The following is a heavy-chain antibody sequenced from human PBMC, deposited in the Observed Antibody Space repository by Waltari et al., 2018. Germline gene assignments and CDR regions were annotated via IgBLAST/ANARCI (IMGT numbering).Heavy chain of an antibody. CDR3: ARDGGPYGSGSYYNYYYYGMDV. J-gene: IGHJ6*02. Sequence: GSTNYNPSLKSRVTISVDTSKNQFSLKLSSVTAADTAVYYCARDGGPYGSGSYYNYYYYGMDVWGQGTTVTVSS. D-gene: IGHD3-10*01. V-gene: IGHV4-59*01. CDR2: GST.